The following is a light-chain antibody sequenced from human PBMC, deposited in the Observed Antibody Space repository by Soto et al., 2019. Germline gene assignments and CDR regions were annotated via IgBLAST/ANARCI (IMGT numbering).Light chain of an antibody. CDR2: DAA. J-gene: IGKJ4*01. Sequence: DIQMTQSPSSLSASVGDRVTITCQASQDISNYLNWYQQKPGKAPKILIYDAANLATGVPSRFSGSGSGTDFTFTISSLQPEYIATYYCQQYDNLPLTFGGGTQVESK. V-gene: IGKV1-33*01. CDR1: QDISNY. CDR3: QQYDNLPLT.